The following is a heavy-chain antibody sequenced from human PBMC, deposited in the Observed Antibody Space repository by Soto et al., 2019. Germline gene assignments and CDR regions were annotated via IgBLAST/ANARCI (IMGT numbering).Heavy chain of an antibody. D-gene: IGHD2-15*01. J-gene: IGHJ5*02. CDR3: ARGGGGIRKRLNWFDP. Sequence: ASVKVSCKASGYTFTSYDINWVRQATGQGLEWMGWMNPNSGNTGYAQKFQGRVTMTRNTSISTAYMELSSLRSEDTAVYYCARGGGGIRKRLNWFDPWGQGIQVTVSS. CDR1: GYTFTSYD. CDR2: MNPNSGNT. V-gene: IGHV1-8*01.